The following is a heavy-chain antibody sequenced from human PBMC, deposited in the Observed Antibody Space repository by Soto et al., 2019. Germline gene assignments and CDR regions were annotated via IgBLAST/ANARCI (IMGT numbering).Heavy chain of an antibody. V-gene: IGHV1-69*01. CDR3: ARSKFGFWSGYYYYGMDV. J-gene: IGHJ6*02. D-gene: IGHD3-3*01. CDR2: IIPIFGTA. CDR1: GGTFSSYA. Sequence: QVQLVQSGAEVKKPGSSVKVSSKASGGTFSSYAISWVRQAPGQGLEWMGGIIPIFGTANYAQKFQGRVTITADESTSTAYMELSSLRSEDTAVYYCARSKFGFWSGYYYYGMDVWGQGTTVTVSS.